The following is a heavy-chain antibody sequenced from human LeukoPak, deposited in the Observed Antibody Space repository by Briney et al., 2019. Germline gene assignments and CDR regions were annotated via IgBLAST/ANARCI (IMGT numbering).Heavy chain of an antibody. V-gene: IGHV3-21*04. CDR1: GFTFSSYS. D-gene: IGHD3-10*01. CDR2: ISSSSSYI. CDR3: AREYYYGSGSYIGFTDYYYYGMDV. J-gene: IGHJ6*02. Sequence: GGSLRLSCAASGFTFSSYSMNWVRQAPGKGLEWVSSISSSSSYIYYADSVKGRFTISRDNAKNSLYLQMNSLRAEDTAVYYCAREYYYGSGSYIGFTDYYYYGMDVWGQGTTVTVSS.